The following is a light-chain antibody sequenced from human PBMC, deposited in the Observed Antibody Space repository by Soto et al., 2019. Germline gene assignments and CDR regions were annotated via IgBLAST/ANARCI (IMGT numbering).Light chain of an antibody. CDR1: QSVSSS. CDR2: AAS. CDR3: QQYGSSPWT. V-gene: IGKV3-20*01. J-gene: IGKJ1*01. Sequence: EIVMTQSPVTLSVSPGERATLSCRASQSVSSSLAWYQQKPGQAPRLLIYAASTRATGIPARFSGSGSGTDLTLTISRLEPEDFAVYYCQQYGSSPWTFGQGTKVDIK.